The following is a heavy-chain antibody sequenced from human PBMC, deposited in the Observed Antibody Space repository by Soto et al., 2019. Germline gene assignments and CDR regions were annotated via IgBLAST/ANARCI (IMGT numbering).Heavy chain of an antibody. Sequence: SETLSLTCTVSGGSISSYYWSWIRQPPGKGLEWIGYIYYSGSTYYNPSLKSRVTISVDTSKNQFSLKLSSVTAADTAVYYCARDRYCSSTSCYGGASDYYYGMDVWGQGTTVTVSS. D-gene: IGHD2-2*01. J-gene: IGHJ6*02. CDR2: IYYSGST. CDR3: ARDRYCSSTSCYGGASDYYYGMDV. CDR1: GGSISSYY. V-gene: IGHV4-59*12.